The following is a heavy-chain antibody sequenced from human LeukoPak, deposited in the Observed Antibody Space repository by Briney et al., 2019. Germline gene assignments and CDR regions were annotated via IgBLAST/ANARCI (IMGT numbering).Heavy chain of an antibody. CDR2: IYYSGST. CDR1: GGSISSYY. J-gene: IGHJ4*02. D-gene: IGHD6-19*01. V-gene: IGHV4-59*08. CDR3: ARRSGWTSGQLYYFDY. Sequence: SETLSLTCTVSGGSISSYYWSWIRQPPGKGLEWIGYIYYSGSTNYNPSLKSRVTISVDTSKNQFSLKLSSVTAADTAVYYYARRSGWTSGQLYYFDYWGQGTLVTVSS.